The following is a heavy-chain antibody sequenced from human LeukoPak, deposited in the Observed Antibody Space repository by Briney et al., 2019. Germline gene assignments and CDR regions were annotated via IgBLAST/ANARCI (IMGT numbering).Heavy chain of an antibody. D-gene: IGHD3-22*01. CDR1: EMSFSAYY. CDR3: ARQSAYYYDSSGYGY. J-gene: IGHJ4*02. Sequence: PSETLSLTCAVSEMSFSAYYWNWIRQSPGKGLEWIGSIYYSGSTYYNPSLKSRVTISVDTSKNQFSLKLSSVTAADTAVYYCARQSAYYYDSSGYGYWGQGTLVTVSS. CDR2: IYYSGST. V-gene: IGHV4-39*01.